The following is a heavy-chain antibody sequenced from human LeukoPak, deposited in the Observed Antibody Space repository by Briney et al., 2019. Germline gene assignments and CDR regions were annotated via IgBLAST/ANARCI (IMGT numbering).Heavy chain of an antibody. D-gene: IGHD6-13*01. CDR1: GITLSNYG. Sequence: PGGSLRLSCAVSGITLSNYGMSWVRQAPGKGLEWVSAISGSGGSTYYADSVKGRFTISRDNSKNTLYLQMNSLRAEDTAVYYCAKDPLPIADGGWGQGTLVTVSS. CDR2: ISGSGGST. CDR3: AKDPLPIADGG. V-gene: IGHV3-23*01. J-gene: IGHJ4*02.